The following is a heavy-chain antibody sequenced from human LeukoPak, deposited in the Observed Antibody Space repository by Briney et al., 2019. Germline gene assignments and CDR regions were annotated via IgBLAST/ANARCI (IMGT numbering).Heavy chain of an antibody. D-gene: IGHD3-10*01. CDR1: GFTFGDYA. Sequence: GGSLRLSXTASGFTFGDYAMSWFRQAPGKGLEWVGFIRSKAYGGTTEYAASVKGRFTISRDDSKSIAYLQMNSLKTEDTAVYYCTKRLRITMVRGVSEGYFDYWGQGTLVTVSS. CDR3: TKRLRITMVRGVSEGYFDY. J-gene: IGHJ4*02. CDR2: IRSKAYGGTT. V-gene: IGHV3-49*03.